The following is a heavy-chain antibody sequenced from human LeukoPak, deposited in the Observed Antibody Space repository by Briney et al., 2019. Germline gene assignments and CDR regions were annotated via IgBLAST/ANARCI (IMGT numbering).Heavy chain of an antibody. CDR1: GFTFSSYA. CDR3: AKGTNNGRPNSFSPHGMDV. Sequence: PGESLRLSCAASGFTFSSYAMAWVRQAPGKGLEWVSTIGSSAGTTLYADSVKGRFTISRDNSKNTLYLQINSLRAEDTALYYCAKGTNNGRPNSFSPHGMDVWAQGTTVTVSS. D-gene: IGHD2-8*01. V-gene: IGHV3-23*01. CDR2: IGSSAGTT. J-gene: IGHJ6*02.